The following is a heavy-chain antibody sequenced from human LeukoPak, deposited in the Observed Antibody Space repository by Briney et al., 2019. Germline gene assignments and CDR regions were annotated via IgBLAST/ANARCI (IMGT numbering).Heavy chain of an antibody. CDR2: ISYTGTYI. D-gene: IGHD1-26*01. V-gene: IGHV3-21*04. CDR1: AFSLNAYN. Sequence: GSLRLSCAASAFSLNAYNMNWVRQAPGKGLEGVSSISYTGTYIYYADSVKGRFTISRDNAQNSLYLQMNSLRAEDTAIYYCVRDRGTYRPIDYWAQGTLVTVSS. J-gene: IGHJ4*02. CDR3: VRDRGTYRPIDY.